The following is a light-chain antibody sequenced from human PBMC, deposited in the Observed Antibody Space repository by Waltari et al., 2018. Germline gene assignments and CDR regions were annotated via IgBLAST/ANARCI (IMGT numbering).Light chain of an antibody. CDR1: QSVSGY. Sequence: ETVLTQSPATLSLSPGERATLSCRASQSVSGYLVWYQQKLGQAPRLLIYDASNRATGIPARFSGSGSGTDFTLTISSLEPEDFAVYYCQQRGDWPLTFGQGTKVEIK. CDR3: QQRGDWPLT. V-gene: IGKV3-11*01. J-gene: IGKJ1*01. CDR2: DAS.